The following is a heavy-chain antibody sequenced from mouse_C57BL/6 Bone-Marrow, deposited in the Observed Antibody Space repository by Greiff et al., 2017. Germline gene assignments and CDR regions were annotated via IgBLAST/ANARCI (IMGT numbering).Heavy chain of an antibody. J-gene: IGHJ3*01. V-gene: IGHV1-64*01. CDR3: AIRAWFAY. CDR2: IHPNSGST. Sequence: VQLQQPGAELVKPGASVKLSCKASGYTFTSYWMHWVKQRPGQGLEWIGMIHPNSGSTNYNEKFKSKATLTADQSSSTAYMKLSSLTSEDSAVYYLAIRAWFAYWGQGTLVTVSA. CDR1: GYTFTSYW.